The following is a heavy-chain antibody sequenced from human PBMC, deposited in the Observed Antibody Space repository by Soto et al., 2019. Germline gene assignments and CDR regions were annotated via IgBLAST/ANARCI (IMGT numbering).Heavy chain of an antibody. CDR3: ARDGKQLAPYAMDV. CDR2: IWFDGNNK. CDR1: GFTFGNNA. V-gene: IGHV3-33*01. J-gene: IGHJ6*02. D-gene: IGHD1-1*01. Sequence: QVQLVESGGNMVQPGRSLRLSCAASGFTFGNNAMHWVRHAAGKGLEWVAQIWFDGNNKYYTDSVKGRFTISRDNLKNTVYLQMDSLRADDTAVYYCARDGKQLAPYAMDVWGQGTTVIVSS.